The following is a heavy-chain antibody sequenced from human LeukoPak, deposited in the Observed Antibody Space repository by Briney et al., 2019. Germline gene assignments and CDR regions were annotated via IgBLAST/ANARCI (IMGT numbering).Heavy chain of an antibody. J-gene: IGHJ6*03. Sequence: PGGSLRLSYAASGFTLSSYGMYWVRQAPGKGLEWVAFIRYDGSNKYYADSVKGRFTVSRDNSKNTLYLQMNSLRAEDTAVYYCAKGGGYEAQYYYYLDVWGKGTTVTISS. CDR3: AKGGGYEAQYYYYLDV. V-gene: IGHV3-30*02. CDR2: IRYDGSNK. CDR1: GFTLSSYG. D-gene: IGHD5-12*01.